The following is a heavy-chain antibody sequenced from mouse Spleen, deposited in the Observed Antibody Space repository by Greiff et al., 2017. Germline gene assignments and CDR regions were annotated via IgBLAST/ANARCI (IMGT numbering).Heavy chain of an antibody. CDR3: ARPAYYGNYGVFAY. J-gene: IGHJ3*01. Sequence: VHLVESGPGLVQPSQSLSITCTVSGFSLTSYGVHWVRQSPGKGLEWLGVIWSGGSTDYNAAFISRLSISKDNSKSQVFFKMNSLQANDTAIYYCARPAYYGNYGVFAYWGQGTLVTVSA. D-gene: IGHD2-10*01. CDR1: GFSLTSYG. V-gene: IGHV2-2*02. CDR2: IWSGGST.